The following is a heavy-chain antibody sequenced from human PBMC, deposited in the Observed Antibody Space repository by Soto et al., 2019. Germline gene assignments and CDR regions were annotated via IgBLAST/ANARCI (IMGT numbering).Heavy chain of an antibody. V-gene: IGHV4-34*01. Sequence: SETLSLTCAVYGGSFSGYYWSWIRQPPGKGLEWIGEINHSGSTNYNPSPKSRVTISVDTSKNQFSPKLSSVTAADTAVYYCARGLYSSGWYNWFDPWGQGTLVTVS. J-gene: IGHJ5*02. CDR2: INHSGST. CDR1: GGSFSGYY. CDR3: ARGLYSSGWYNWFDP. D-gene: IGHD6-19*01.